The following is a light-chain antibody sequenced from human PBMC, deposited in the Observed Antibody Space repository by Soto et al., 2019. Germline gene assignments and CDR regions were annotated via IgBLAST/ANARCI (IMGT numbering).Light chain of an antibody. CDR3: QQYGSSGT. J-gene: IGKJ1*01. CDR1: QNVFSN. V-gene: IGKV3-20*01. CDR2: GAS. Sequence: IVLTQSPATLSVSPGERATLSCRASQNVFSNLAWYQQKPGHAPSLLIYGASTMATGVPSRFSGSGSGTDFTPTISRLEPEDFAVYYCQQYGSSGTFGQGTKVDIK.